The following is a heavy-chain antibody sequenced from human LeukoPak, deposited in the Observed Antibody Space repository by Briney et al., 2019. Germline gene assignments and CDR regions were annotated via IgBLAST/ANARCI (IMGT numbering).Heavy chain of an antibody. Sequence: PGGSLRLSCAASAFTFNTYWMHWVRQVPGRGLEWVSRINGDESSTNYADSVKGRFTISRDNAKDTLYLHMNSLTAEDTAVYYCARGAKWAYYFDYXGXGAXVTVSS. V-gene: IGHV3-74*01. J-gene: IGHJ4*02. D-gene: IGHD1-26*01. CDR2: INGDESST. CDR1: AFTFNTYW. CDR3: ARGAKWAYYFDY.